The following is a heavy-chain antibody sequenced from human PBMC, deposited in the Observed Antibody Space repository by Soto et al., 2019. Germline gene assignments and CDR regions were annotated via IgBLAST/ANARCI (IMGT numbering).Heavy chain of an antibody. V-gene: IGHV4-4*07. CDR1: GVSITSYY. CDR3: AGLYNWNGWSDY. J-gene: IGHJ4*02. CDR2: IYSSGST. D-gene: IGHD1-20*01. Sequence: QVQLQESGPGLVKPSETLSLTCTVSGVSITSYYWSWIRQPAGKGLEWIGRIYSSGSTNYNPSLKSRVNMSIDTSKNQFALKLSSVTAADSAVYYCAGLYNWNGWSDYWGQGTMVTVSS.